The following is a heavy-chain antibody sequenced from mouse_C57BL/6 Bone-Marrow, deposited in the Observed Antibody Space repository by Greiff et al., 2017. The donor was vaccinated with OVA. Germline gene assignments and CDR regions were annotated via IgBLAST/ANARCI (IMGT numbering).Heavy chain of an antibody. CDR2: IWSGGST. J-gene: IGHJ2*01. Sequence: VQRVESGPGLVQPSQSLSITCTVSGFSLTSYGVHWVRQSPGKGLEWLGVIWSGGSTDYNAAFISRLSISKDNSKSQVFFKMNSLQADDTAIYYCARSPITTVVATAGTYYFDYWGQGTTLTVSS. D-gene: IGHD1-1*01. CDR3: ARSPITTVVATAGTYYFDY. V-gene: IGHV2-2*01. CDR1: GFSLTSYG.